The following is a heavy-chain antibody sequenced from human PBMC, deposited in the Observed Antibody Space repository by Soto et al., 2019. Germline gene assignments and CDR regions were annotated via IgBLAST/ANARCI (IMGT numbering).Heavy chain of an antibody. CDR3: AREARAVAGRFVY. CDR1: GGSISSYY. D-gene: IGHD6-19*01. Sequence: SDPLSLTCTASGGSISSYYWSWVRQPPGKGLEWIGYIYYSGSTNYNPSLKSRVTISVDTSKNQFSLKLSSVTAAATAVYYCAREARAVAGRFVYWGQAPPVTVP. J-gene: IGHJ4*02. V-gene: IGHV4-59*01. CDR2: IYYSGST.